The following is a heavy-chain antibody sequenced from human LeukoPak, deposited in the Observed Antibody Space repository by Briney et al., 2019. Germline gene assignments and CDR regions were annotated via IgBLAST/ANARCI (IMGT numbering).Heavy chain of an antibody. D-gene: IGHD2-2*01. CDR3: ARVFVVVPALDY. V-gene: IGHV3-21*01. CDR2: ISSSSSYI. J-gene: IGHJ4*02. Sequence: GGSLRLSCAASGFTFSSYSMNWVRQAPGKGLEWVSSISSSSSYIYYADSVKGRFTISRDNAKNSLYLQMNSLRAEDTAVYYCARVFVVVPALDYWGQGTLVTVSS. CDR1: GFTFSSYS.